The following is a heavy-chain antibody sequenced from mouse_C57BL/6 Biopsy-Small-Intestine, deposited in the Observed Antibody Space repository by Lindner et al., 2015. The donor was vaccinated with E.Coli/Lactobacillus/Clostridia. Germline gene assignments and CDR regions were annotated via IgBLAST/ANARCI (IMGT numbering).Heavy chain of an antibody. J-gene: IGHJ3*01. CDR3: ARSDEGSFAY. CDR1: GYSFTGYY. Sequence: VQLQESGPELVKPGASVKISCKASGYSFTGYYMNWVKQSPEKSLELMGEINPSTGDATYNQKFRAKATLTVDKSSSTTYMQLKSLTSEDSAVYYCARSDEGSFAYWGQGTLVSVSA. V-gene: IGHV1-42*01. CDR2: INPSTGDA.